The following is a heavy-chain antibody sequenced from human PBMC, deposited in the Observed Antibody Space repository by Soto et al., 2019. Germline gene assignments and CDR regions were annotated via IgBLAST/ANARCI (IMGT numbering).Heavy chain of an antibody. J-gene: IGHJ5*02. D-gene: IGHD5-18*01. CDR2: IYTSGST. Sequence: LSLTCTVSGGSISNFYWNWIRQPAGKALEWIGRIYTSGSTNYNPSLKSRVTMSVDTSTNQFSLKLGSVTAADTAVYYCARDVQSGYTYGYDWIDPWGQGTLVTVSS. CDR3: ARDVQSGYTYGYDWIDP. CDR1: GGSISNFY. V-gene: IGHV4-4*07.